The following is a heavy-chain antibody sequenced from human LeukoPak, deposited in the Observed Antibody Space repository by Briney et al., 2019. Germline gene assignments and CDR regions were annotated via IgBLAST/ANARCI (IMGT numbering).Heavy chain of an antibody. CDR3: ARAVRGVILGCYFDY. Sequence: SETLSLTCAVSGYSISSGYYWGWIRQPPGKGLEWIGSIYHSGSTYYNPSLKSRVTISVDTSKNQFSLKLSSVTAADTAVYYCARAVRGVILGCYFDYWGQGTLVTVSS. J-gene: IGHJ4*02. V-gene: IGHV4-38-2*01. CDR1: GYSISSGYY. D-gene: IGHD3-10*01. CDR2: IYHSGST.